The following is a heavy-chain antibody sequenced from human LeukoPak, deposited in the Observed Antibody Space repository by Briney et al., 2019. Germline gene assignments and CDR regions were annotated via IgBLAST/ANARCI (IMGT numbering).Heavy chain of an antibody. Sequence: PGGSLRLSCAASGFTFSSYSMNWVRQAPGQGLEWVSSISSSSSYMYYADSLKGRFTISRDNSKNTLSLQMNSLRAEDTAVYYCAKGLIAYSGNPLYDYWGQGTLVTVSS. D-gene: IGHD6-13*01. J-gene: IGHJ4*02. V-gene: IGHV3-21*01. CDR3: AKGLIAYSGNPLYDY. CDR2: ISSSSSYM. CDR1: GFTFSSYS.